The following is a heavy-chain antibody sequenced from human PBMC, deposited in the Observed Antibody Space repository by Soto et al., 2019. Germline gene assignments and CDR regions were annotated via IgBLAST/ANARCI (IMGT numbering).Heavy chain of an antibody. CDR1: GGTFSSYA. J-gene: IGHJ5*02. CDR2: IIPMFGTT. CDR3: ARTLAVADMYNWFDP. V-gene: IGHV1-69*06. D-gene: IGHD6-19*01. Sequence: QVQLLQPGAEVKKPGSSVKVSCKASGGTFSSYAVSWVRQAPGQGLEWMGGIIPMFGTTNYAQKFQGRVTITADKSTSTVYMELSSLRSEDTAVYYCARTLAVADMYNWFDPWGQGTLVTVSS.